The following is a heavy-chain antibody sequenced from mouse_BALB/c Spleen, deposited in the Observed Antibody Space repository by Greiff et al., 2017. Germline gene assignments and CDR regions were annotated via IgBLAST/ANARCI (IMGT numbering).Heavy chain of an antibody. V-gene: IGHV1-5*01. CDR2: IYPGNSDT. D-gene: IGHD1-1*02. CDR1: GYSFTSYW. CDR3: TRGWLKDYFDY. J-gene: IGHJ2*01. Sequence: EVKLVESGTVLARPGASVKMSCKASGYSFTSYWMHWVKQRPGQGLEWIGAIYPGNSDTSYNQKFKGKAKLTAVTSASTAYMELSSLTNEDSAVYYCTRGWLKDYFDYWGQGTTLTVSS.